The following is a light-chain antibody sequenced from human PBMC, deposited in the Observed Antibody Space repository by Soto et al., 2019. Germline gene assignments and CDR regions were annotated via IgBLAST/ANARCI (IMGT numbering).Light chain of an antibody. CDR3: QHTTDFT. V-gene: IGKV1-5*01. CDR2: DVS. J-gene: IGKJ2*01. CDR1: SSSKW. Sequence: DIQMTQSPSTLAASVGDTVTMTCRSSSKWLAWYQKKTGKAPKLLIYDVSNLERGVPPRFSGSTSGAESTLTITGLQPDDLGTYYCQHTTDFTFGQGTNVEIK.